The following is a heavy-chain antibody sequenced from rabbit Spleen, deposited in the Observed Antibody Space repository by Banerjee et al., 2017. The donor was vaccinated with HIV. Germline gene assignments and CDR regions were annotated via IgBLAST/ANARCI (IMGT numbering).Heavy chain of an antibody. V-gene: IGHV1S40*01. J-gene: IGHJ4*01. CDR2: INIVTGKT. D-gene: IGHD8-1*01. CDR1: GFDFSRGYD. CDR3: ARDLVVVIGWNFNL. Sequence: QQLVESGGGLVKPGASLTLTCTASGFDFSRGYDMCWVRQAPGKGLEWIACINIVTGKTVYASWAKGRFIMSRTSSTTVFLQMTSLTAADTATYFCARDLVVVIGWNFNLWGQGTLVTVS.